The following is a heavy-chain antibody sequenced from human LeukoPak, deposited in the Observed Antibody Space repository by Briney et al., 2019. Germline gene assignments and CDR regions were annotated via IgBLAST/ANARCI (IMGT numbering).Heavy chain of an antibody. D-gene: IGHD4-11*01. J-gene: IGHJ4*02. CDR1: RFVFESYG. V-gene: IGHV3-33*08. Sequence: GGSLRLSCAASRFVFESYGMHWVRQTPRRGLEWVAVIFHDGNNRYYSESVKGRFTISRDNSKNTLYLQMSRLRAEDTAVYYCARDYWGGYSNFVKGFDSWGQGTQVIVSS. CDR3: ARDYWGGYSNFVKGFDS. CDR2: IFHDGNNR.